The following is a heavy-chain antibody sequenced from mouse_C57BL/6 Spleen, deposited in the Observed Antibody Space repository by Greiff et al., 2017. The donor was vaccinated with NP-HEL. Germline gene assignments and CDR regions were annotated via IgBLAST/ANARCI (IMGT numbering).Heavy chain of an antibody. CDR1: GYTFTDYY. CDR2: INPNNGGT. Sequence: VQLQQSGPELVKPGASVKISCKASGYTFTDYYMNWVKQSHGKSLEWIGDINPNNGGTSYNQKFKGKATLTVDKSSSTAYMELRSLTSEDSAVYYCARGYYGRWYFDVWGTGTTVTVSS. J-gene: IGHJ1*03. V-gene: IGHV1-26*01. D-gene: IGHD1-1*01. CDR3: ARGYYGRWYFDV.